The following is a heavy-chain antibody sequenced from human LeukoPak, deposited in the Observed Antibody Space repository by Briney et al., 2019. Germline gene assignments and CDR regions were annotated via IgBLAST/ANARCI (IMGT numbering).Heavy chain of an antibody. CDR1: GYTFTGYY. Sequence: SVKVSCKASGYTFTGYYMHWVRQAPGQGLEWMGGIIPIFGTANYAQKFQGRVTITADKSTSTAYMELSGLRSEDTAVYYCASTVTRYFDYWGQGTLVTVSS. J-gene: IGHJ4*02. D-gene: IGHD4-17*01. V-gene: IGHV1-69*06. CDR3: ASTVTRYFDY. CDR2: IIPIFGTA.